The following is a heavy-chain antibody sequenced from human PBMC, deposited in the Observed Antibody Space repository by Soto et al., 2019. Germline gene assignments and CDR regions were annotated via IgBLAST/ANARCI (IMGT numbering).Heavy chain of an antibody. CDR3: AKDPEYRTSSLRNYFEY. D-gene: IGHD6-6*01. V-gene: IGHV3-30*18. Sequence: PGGSLRLSCAASGFTFSSYGIHWVRQAPVKGLEGVAFILYDGSEKWFADSVKGRFTISRDNSKNTLYLQMNSLRAEDTAMYYCAKDPEYRTSSLRNYFEYWGQGTPVTVSS. CDR1: GFTFSSYG. CDR2: ILYDGSEK. J-gene: IGHJ4*02.